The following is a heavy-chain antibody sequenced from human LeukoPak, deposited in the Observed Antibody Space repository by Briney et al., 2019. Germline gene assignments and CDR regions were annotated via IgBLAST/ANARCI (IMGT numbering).Heavy chain of an antibody. CDR3: AKLWGGYSGYDCIDY. CDR1: GGTFSSYA. V-gene: IGHV1-69*13. CDR2: IIPIFVTA. Sequence: SVKVSCKASGGTFSSYAISWVRQAPGQGLEWMGGIIPIFVTANYAQKFQGRVTITADESTSTAYMELSSLRSEDTAVYYCAKLWGGYSGYDCIDYWGQGTLVTVSS. D-gene: IGHD5-12*01. J-gene: IGHJ4*02.